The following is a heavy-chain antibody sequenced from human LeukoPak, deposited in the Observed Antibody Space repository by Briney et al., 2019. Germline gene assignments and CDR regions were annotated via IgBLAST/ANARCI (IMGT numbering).Heavy chain of an antibody. Sequence: SVKVSCKASGGTFSSYAVSWVRQAPGQGLEWMGGIIPIFGTANYAQKFQGRVTITADESTSTAYMELSSLRSEDTAVYYCAREISDYDSSGYFGCAFDIWGQGTMVTVSS. V-gene: IGHV1-69*13. J-gene: IGHJ3*02. CDR1: GGTFSSYA. D-gene: IGHD3-22*01. CDR2: IIPIFGTA. CDR3: AREISDYDSSGYFGCAFDI.